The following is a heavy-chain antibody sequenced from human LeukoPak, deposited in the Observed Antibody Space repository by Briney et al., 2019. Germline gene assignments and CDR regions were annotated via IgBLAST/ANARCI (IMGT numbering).Heavy chain of an antibody. D-gene: IGHD4-17*01. CDR1: GFTFSSYG. CDR3: AITYGDYRSLSDY. CDR2: ISYDGSNK. V-gene: IGHV3-30*03. J-gene: IGHJ4*02. Sequence: GGSLRLSCAASGFTFSSYGMHWVRQAPGKGLEWVAVISYDGSNKYYADSVKGRFTISRDNSKNTLYLQMNSLRAEDTAVYYCAITYGDYRSLSDYWGQGTLVTVSS.